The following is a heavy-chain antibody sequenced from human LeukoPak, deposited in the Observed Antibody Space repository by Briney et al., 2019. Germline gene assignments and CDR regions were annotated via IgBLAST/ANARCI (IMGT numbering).Heavy chain of an antibody. Sequence: GGSLRLSCAGSGFTFSRYWMAGVRQAPRKGVWWVSNLKYDVSETPYVDSVTGRFIIYRDNAQNSLSLQINRLRAPDTAVYYCAREATSNYAYAIAYWGQGILVTVPS. CDR2: LKYDVSET. V-gene: IGHV3-7*01. CDR1: GFTFSRYW. CDR3: AREATSNYAYAIAY. D-gene: IGHD3-16*01. J-gene: IGHJ4*02.